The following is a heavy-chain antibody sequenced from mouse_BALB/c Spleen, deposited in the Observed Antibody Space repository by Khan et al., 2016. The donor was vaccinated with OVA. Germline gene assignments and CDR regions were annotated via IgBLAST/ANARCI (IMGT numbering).Heavy chain of an antibody. J-gene: IGHJ2*01. D-gene: IGHD1-1*01. CDR1: GYSITSDYA. CDR2: ISYSGRT. V-gene: IGHV3-2*02. Sequence: EVQLQESGPGLVKPSQSLSLTCTVTGYSITSDYAWNWIRQFPGNKLEWMGYISYSGRTRYNPSLKSRISITRDPSKNQFFLQLNSVTTEDTATSYCARSVTITTVVATDFDYWGQGTTLTVSS. CDR3: ARSVTITTVVATDFDY.